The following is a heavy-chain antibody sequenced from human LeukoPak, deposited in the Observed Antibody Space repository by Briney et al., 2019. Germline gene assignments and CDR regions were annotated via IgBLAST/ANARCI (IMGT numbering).Heavy chain of an antibody. D-gene: IGHD1-26*01. CDR1: GGSISSSSYY. J-gene: IGHJ5*02. Sequence: SETLSLTCTVSGGSISSSSYYWGWIRQPPGTGLEWIGSIYYSGSTYYNPSLKSRVTISVDTSKNQFSLKLSSVTAADTAVYYCARQNGGVGATDNWFDPWGQGTLVTVSS. CDR3: ARQNGGVGATDNWFDP. CDR2: IYYSGST. V-gene: IGHV4-39*01.